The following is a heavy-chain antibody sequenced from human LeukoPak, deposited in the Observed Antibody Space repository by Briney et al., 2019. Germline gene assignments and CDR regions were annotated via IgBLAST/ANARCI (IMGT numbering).Heavy chain of an antibody. CDR3: TKEFCGSRFACAGGSYYDF. J-gene: IGHJ2*01. D-gene: IGHD2-15*01. CDR1: GFTFSKDD. CDR2: IGVTGDT. Sequence: GGSLRLSCAASGFTFSKDDVHWVRQAPGKGLEWVAAIGVTGDTYYADSVKGRFTISREDAANSLYLQMRSLGAGDTALYYCTKEFCGSRFACAGGSYYDFWGRGALVTVSS. V-gene: IGHV3-13*01.